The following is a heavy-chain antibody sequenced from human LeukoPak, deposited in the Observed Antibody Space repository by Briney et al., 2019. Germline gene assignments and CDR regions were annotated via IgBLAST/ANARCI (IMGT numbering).Heavy chain of an antibody. CDR1: GFSLRTSGVG. Sequence: SGPTLVNPTQTLTLTCTFSGFSLRTSGVGVGWIRQPPGKALEWLALIYWDDDKRYSPSLKSRLTITKDTSKNQVVLTMTNMDPVDTATYYCAHVGGPRVGRLSHFDPWGQGTLVTVSS. V-gene: IGHV2-5*02. J-gene: IGHJ5*02. CDR2: IYWDDDK. CDR3: AHVGGPRVGRLSHFDP. D-gene: IGHD4-23*01.